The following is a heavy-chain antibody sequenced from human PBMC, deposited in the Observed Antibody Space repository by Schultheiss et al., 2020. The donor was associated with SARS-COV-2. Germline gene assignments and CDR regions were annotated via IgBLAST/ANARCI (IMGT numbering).Heavy chain of an antibody. Sequence: SETLYLTCTVPGGAISSYYWSWIRQPPGKGLEWIGYIYYSGSTNYNPSLKSRVTISVDTSKNQFSLKLSSVTAADTAVYYCARSGPYYYGSGSYSYWGQGTLVTVSS. CDR2: IYYSGST. J-gene: IGHJ4*02. D-gene: IGHD3-10*01. V-gene: IGHV4-59*01. CDR1: GGAISSYY. CDR3: ARSGPYYYGSGSYSY.